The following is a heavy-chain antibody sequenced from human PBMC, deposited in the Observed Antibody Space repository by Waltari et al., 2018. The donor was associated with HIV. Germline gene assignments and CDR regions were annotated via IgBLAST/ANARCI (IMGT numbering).Heavy chain of an antibody. D-gene: IGHD2-15*01. V-gene: IGHV1-8*01. CDR1: GYTFTSYE. J-gene: IGHJ1*01. CDR2: KNPHGGNT. Sequence: QVQLVQSGEEVKNPWPSVKVSCKASGYTFTSYEINWVRQAPGQGLEWMGWKNPHGGNTGAAREFQPRVTMTRNTAISTAYLQLGSLGSDATAVYYCSGAHGGLPLAHWGQGTLVTVSS. CDR3: SGAHGGLPLAH.